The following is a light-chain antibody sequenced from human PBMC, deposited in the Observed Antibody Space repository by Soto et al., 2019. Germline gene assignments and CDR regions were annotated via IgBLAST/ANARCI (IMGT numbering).Light chain of an antibody. V-gene: IGKV3-15*01. Sequence: EIVMTQSPATLSVSPGERATLSRRASQSVSNNLAWYQQKPGQAPRLLIYGASTRATGIPARFSGSGSGTEFTLTISSLLSEDFAVYYCQQYNNWPRTFGQGTKVEIK. CDR1: QSVSNN. CDR3: QQYNNWPRT. CDR2: GAS. J-gene: IGKJ1*01.